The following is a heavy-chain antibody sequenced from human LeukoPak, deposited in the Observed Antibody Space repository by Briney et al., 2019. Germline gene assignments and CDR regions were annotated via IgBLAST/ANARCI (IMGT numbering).Heavy chain of an antibody. V-gene: IGHV3-74*01. J-gene: IGHJ3*02. CDR1: GFTLSSYW. Sequence: GGSLTLSCAASGFTLSSYWMLWVRQAPRDGLVWVSRINSDGSSTGYADTVKGRLTISRDNAKNTLYLQMNSLRAEATAVYSCARETLITVDAFDIWGQGTMVTVSS. CDR3: ARETLITVDAFDI. D-gene: IGHD3-16*01. CDR2: INSDGSST.